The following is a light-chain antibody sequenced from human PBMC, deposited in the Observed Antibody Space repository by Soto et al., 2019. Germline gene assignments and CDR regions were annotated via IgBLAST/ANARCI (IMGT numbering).Light chain of an antibody. CDR1: QSVTNRY. J-gene: IGKJ2*01. V-gene: IGKV3-20*01. Sequence: EIVLTQSPGTLSLSPGERATLSCRASQSVTNRYLAWYQQSPGQAPRLLIYDASSRATGIPDRFSGSGSGTDFTLNISRLEPGDFAVYFCQQYGSSPYTLGQGTKLEIK. CDR3: QQYGSSPYT. CDR2: DAS.